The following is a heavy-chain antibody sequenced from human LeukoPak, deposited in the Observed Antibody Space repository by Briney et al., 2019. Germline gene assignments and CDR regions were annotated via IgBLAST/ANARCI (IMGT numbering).Heavy chain of an antibody. J-gene: IGHJ4*02. CDR1: GFTFDDYG. V-gene: IGHV3-43D*04. D-gene: IGHD5-24*01. Sequence: PGGSLRLSCAASGFTFDDYGMHWVRQAPGKGLQWVSLISWDGGSKHYADSVKDRFTISRDNSEKSLYLQMNSLRAEDTALYYCAKGGDGYNSGFFDYWGQGTLVTVSS. CDR2: ISWDGGSK. CDR3: AKGGDGYNSGFFDY.